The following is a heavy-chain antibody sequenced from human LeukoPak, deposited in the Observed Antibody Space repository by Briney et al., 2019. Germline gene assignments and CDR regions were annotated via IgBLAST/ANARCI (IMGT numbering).Heavy chain of an antibody. J-gene: IGHJ4*02. D-gene: IGHD3-22*01. CDR1: GGSISGSPYH. CDR2: IYYTGTT. Sequence: PSETLSLTCSVSGGSISGSPYHWGWIRQPPGKGLEWIGTIYYTGTTYYNPSLKSRVTISVDTSKNQFSLNLSSVAAADTAVYYCARDITSYYDTSGYYIWGQGILVTVSS. CDR3: ARDITSYYDTSGYYI. V-gene: IGHV4-39*07.